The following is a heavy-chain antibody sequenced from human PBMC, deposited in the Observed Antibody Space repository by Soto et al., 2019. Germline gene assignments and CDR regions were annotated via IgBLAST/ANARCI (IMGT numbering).Heavy chain of an antibody. V-gene: IGHV4-31*03. CDR3: ARSRGNDFWSGYYPEGWFHP. CDR1: GGSISSGGYY. CDR2: IYYSGST. J-gene: IGHJ5*02. Sequence: SETLSLTCTVSGGSISSGGYYWSWIRQHPGKGLEWIGYIYYSGSTYYNPSLKSRVTISVDTSKNQFSLKLSSVTAADPAVYYCARSRGNDFWSGYYPEGWFHPWGQETLVTVSS. D-gene: IGHD3-3*01.